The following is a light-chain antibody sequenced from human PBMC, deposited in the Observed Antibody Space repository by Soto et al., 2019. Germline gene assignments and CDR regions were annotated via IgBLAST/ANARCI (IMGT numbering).Light chain of an antibody. J-gene: IGKJ4*01. CDR1: QSVDIN. CDR2: GAS. V-gene: IGKV3D-15*01. Sequence: IVMTQSPATLSVSPWERATLSCRASQSVDINLAWYQKKAGQAPRLLIYGASNRATGIPDRFSGSGSGTDFTLTISRLEPEDFAAYYCQKYNSAPLTFGGGTKVDI. CDR3: QKYNSAPLT.